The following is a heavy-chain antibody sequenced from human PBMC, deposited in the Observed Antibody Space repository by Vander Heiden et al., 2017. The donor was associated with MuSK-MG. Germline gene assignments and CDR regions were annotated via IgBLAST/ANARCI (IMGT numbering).Heavy chain of an antibody. CDR2: INTNTGNP. J-gene: IGHJ4*02. D-gene: IGHD6-6*01. Sequence: PGQGLEWMGWINTNTGNPTYAQGVTGRFVFSLDTSVSTAYLQISSLKAEDTAVYYCARSMYSSSPGDFDYWGQGTLVTVSS. V-gene: IGHV7-4-1*02. CDR3: ARSMYSSSPGDFDY.